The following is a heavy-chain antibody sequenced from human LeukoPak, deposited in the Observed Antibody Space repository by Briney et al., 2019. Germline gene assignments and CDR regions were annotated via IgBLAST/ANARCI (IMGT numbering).Heavy chain of an antibody. Sequence: GGSLRLSCAASGFTFDDYGMSWVRHAPGKGLEWVSGINWNGGSTGYADSVKGRFTISRDNAKNSLYLQMNSLRAEDTALNYCAREGYYGSGSYYRKMGMDVWGQGTTVTVSS. J-gene: IGHJ6*02. CDR3: AREGYYGSGSYYRKMGMDV. CDR2: INWNGGST. V-gene: IGHV3-20*04. CDR1: GFTFDDYG. D-gene: IGHD3-10*01.